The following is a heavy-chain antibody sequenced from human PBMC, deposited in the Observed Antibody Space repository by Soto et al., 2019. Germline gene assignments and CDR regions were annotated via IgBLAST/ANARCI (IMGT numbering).Heavy chain of an antibody. CDR1: GDSINSNY. V-gene: IGHV4-59*08. J-gene: IGHJ5*02. CDR2: MYYGGRT. D-gene: IGHD2-15*01. Sequence: PSATLSLTCTVSGDSINSNYWSWIRQSPGKGLEWIGYMYYGGRTSYNPSLKSRVTISVDTSKMQVSLKPSSVTAADTAVYFCARGTPSPLIVRSSRGPWFDPWGQGTLVTVSS. CDR3: ARGTPSPLIVRSSRGPWFDP.